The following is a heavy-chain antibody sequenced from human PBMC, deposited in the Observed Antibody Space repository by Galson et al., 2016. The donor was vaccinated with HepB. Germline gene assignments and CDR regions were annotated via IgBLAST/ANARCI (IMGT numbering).Heavy chain of an antibody. V-gene: IGHV1-46*01. CDR1: GYTFSSFH. Sequence: SVKVSCKASGYTFSSFHIHWVRQAPGQGLEWMGVINPSGGTTIYAQKFQGRVTMTGDTSTSTVYMDLSSLRSEDTAVFYCARVWGDSIGWYQFDYWGQGTLVTVS. CDR3: ARVWGDSIGWYQFDY. CDR2: INPSGGTT. J-gene: IGHJ4*02. D-gene: IGHD6-19*01.